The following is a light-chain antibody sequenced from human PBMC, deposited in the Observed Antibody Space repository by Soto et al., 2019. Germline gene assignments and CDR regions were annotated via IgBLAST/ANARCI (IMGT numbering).Light chain of an antibody. CDR2: LKSDGSH. CDR1: SGHNTYS. CDR3: QTWATGIQV. V-gene: IGLV4-69*01. Sequence: QLVLTQSPSASASLGASVKLTFTLSSGHNTYSIAWHQQQPEKGPRFLMKLKSDGSHSRGDGIPDRFSGSSSGAERYLTISSLQSEDEADYYCQTWATGIQVFGGGTKLTVL. J-gene: IGLJ2*01.